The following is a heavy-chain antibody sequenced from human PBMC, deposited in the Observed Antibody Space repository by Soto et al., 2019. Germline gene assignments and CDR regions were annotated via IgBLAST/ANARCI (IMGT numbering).Heavy chain of an antibody. J-gene: IGHJ2*01. CDR1: GFTFSSYA. CDR2: ISGSGGST. V-gene: IGHV3-23*01. CDR3: AKALSDIVATGFYWYFDL. Sequence: GGSLRLSCAASGFTFSSYAMSWVRQAPGKGLEWVSAISGSGGSTYYADSVKGRFTISRDNSKNTLYLQMNSLRAEDTAVYYCAKALSDIVATGFYWYFDLWGRGTLVTVSS. D-gene: IGHD5-12*01.